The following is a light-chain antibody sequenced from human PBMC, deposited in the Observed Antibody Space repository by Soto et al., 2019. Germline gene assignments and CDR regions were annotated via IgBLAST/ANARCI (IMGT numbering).Light chain of an antibody. CDR3: STYAGSNNHVI. CDR1: SSDVGAYIY. V-gene: IGLV2-8*01. J-gene: IGLJ2*01. CDR2: EVS. Sequence: QSVLTQPPSASGSPGQSVTISCTGTSSDVGAYIYVSWYQQHPGKAPKLMISEVSKRPSGVPDRFSGSKSGNTASLTVSGLQAEDEADYYCSTYAGSNNHVIFGGGTQLTVL.